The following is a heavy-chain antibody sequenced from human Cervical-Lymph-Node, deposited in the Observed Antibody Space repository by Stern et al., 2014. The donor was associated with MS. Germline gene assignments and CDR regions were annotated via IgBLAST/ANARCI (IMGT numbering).Heavy chain of an antibody. CDR3: ARHREDLYGMDV. V-gene: IGHV3-30*04. J-gene: IGHJ6*02. CDR1: GFKFSGYA. D-gene: IGHD1-26*01. Sequence: VHLVESGGGVVQPGGSLRLSCAASGFKFSGYALFWVRQAPGKGLELVTFISYDGTYKYNADSVRGRFTISRDNSMNTLYLQMSSLRVDDTAIYYCARHREDLYGMDVWGQGTTVTVSS. CDR2: ISYDGTYK.